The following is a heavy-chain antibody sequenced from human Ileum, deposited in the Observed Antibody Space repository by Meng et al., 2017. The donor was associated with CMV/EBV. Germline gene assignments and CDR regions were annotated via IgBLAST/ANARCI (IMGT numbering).Heavy chain of an antibody. CDR3: ATDQGTHGWFDP. CDR2: INNDGSNT. Sequence: GESLKISCAASGFAFSAFWMHWARQAPGKGLEWVARINNDGSNTMYADSVKGRFTISRDNAKKSIYLHMNSLRTEDTAVYYCATDQGTHGWFDPWGQGTLVTVSS. D-gene: IGHD3-10*01. CDR1: GFAFSAFW. J-gene: IGHJ5*02. V-gene: IGHV3-74*03.